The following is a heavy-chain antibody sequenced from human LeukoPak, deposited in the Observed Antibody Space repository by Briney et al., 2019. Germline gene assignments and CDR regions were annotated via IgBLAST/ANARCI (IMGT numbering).Heavy chain of an antibody. CDR3: ARAGYRDAYNL. Sequence: GGSQKLSCAASGFTFSTYWMDWVRQAPGKGLVWVSRINSDGSSTIYADSVKGRFTISRDNAKNTLSLQMNSLRAEDTGVYYCARAGYRDAYNLWGQGTLVTVSS. V-gene: IGHV3-74*01. CDR2: INSDGSST. J-gene: IGHJ4*02. D-gene: IGHD5-24*01. CDR1: GFTFSTYW.